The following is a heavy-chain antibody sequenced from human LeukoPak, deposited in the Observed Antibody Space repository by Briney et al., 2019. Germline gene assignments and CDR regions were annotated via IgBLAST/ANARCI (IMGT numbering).Heavy chain of an antibody. CDR3: ARVGVSKLPAY. CDR2: IIPIFGTT. J-gene: IGHJ4*02. D-gene: IGHD2-15*01. Sequence: GASVKVSCKASGGTFSSYAISWVRQAPGQGLEWMGGIIPIFGTTNYAQKFQGRVTITADESTSTAYMELSSLRSEDTAVYYCARVGVSKLPAYWGQGTLVTVSS. V-gene: IGHV1-69*13. CDR1: GGTFSSYA.